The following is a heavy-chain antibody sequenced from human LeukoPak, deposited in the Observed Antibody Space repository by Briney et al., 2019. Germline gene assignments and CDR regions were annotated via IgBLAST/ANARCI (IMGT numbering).Heavy chain of an antibody. D-gene: IGHD3-22*01. Sequence: SETLSLTCAVYGVSFSGYYWSWIRQPPGKGLEWIGEINHSGSTNYNPSLKSRVTISVDTSKNQFSLKLSSVTAADTAVYYCARGRARGPVYYYDSSGRNYFDYWGQGTLVTVSS. CDR1: GVSFSGYY. CDR3: ARGRARGPVYYYDSSGRNYFDY. CDR2: INHSGST. V-gene: IGHV4-34*01. J-gene: IGHJ4*02.